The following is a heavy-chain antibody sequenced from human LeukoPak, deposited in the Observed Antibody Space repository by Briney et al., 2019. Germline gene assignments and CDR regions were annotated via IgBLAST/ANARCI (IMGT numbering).Heavy chain of an antibody. CDR1: GFTVSNNY. V-gene: IGHV3-53*04. J-gene: IGHJ4*02. Sequence: GGSLRLSCAASGFTVSNNYMNWGRQAPGKGLEWVSGIYSGGSTYYADSVKGRFTISRHNSNNTLYLQMNSLRDEDTAVYYCARETKYGGYSYGFLDYWGQGTPVTVSS. D-gene: IGHD5-18*01. CDR3: ARETKYGGYSYGFLDY. CDR2: IYSGGST.